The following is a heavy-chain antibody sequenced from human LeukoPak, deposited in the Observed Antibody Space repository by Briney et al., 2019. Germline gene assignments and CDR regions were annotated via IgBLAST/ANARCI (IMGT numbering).Heavy chain of an antibody. V-gene: IGHV1-2*02. CDR1: GYTFTGYY. CDR2: INPNSGGT. D-gene: IGHD3-10*01. Sequence: ASVKVSCKASGYTFTGYYMHWVRQAPGQGLEWMGWINPNSGGTNYAQKFQGRVTMTRDTSISTAYMELSRLRSDDTAVYYCARTGWFGEYLGYYYYMDVWGKGTTVTVSS. CDR3: ARTGWFGEYLGYYYYMDV. J-gene: IGHJ6*03.